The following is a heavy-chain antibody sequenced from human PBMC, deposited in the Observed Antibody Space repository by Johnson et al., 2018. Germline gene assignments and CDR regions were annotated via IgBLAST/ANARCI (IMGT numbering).Heavy chain of an antibody. CDR2: ISYDGSNK. CDR1: GFIVSSYG. Sequence: VQLVESGGGVVQPGGSLRLSCAASGFIVSSYGMHWVRQAPGKGLEWVAVISYDGSNKYYASSVKGRFTISIDNSKNTLYLQMNNLRAEDTAVYYCAKSRPYYYDSADFQHWGQGTLVTVSS. J-gene: IGHJ1*01. V-gene: IGHV3-30*18. D-gene: IGHD3-22*01. CDR3: AKSRPYYYDSADFQH.